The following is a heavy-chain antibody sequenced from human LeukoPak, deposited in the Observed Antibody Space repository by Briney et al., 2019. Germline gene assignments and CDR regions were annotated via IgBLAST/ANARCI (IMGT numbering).Heavy chain of an antibody. V-gene: IGHV1-69*13. CDR3: ARGYYYDSSPDAFDI. CDR1: GYTFTSYD. D-gene: IGHD3-22*01. J-gene: IGHJ3*02. Sequence: GASVKVSCKASGYTFTSYDINWVRQAPGQGLEWMGGIIPIFGTANYAQKFQGRVTITADESTSTAYMELSSLRSEDTAVYYCARGYYYDSSPDAFDIWGQGTMVTVSS. CDR2: IIPIFGTA.